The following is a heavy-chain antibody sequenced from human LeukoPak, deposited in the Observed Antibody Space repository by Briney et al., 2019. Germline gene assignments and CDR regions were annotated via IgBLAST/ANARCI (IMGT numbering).Heavy chain of an antibody. CDR2: IYYSGST. CDR1: GGSISSSSYY. Sequence: SETLSLTCTVSGGSISSSSYYWGWIRQPPGKGLEWIGSIYYSGSTYYNPSLKSRVTISVDTSKNQFSLKLSSVTAADTAVYYCAREDGGNSEYYFDYWGQGTLVTVSS. D-gene: IGHD4-23*01. V-gene: IGHV4-39*07. CDR3: AREDGGNSEYYFDY. J-gene: IGHJ4*02.